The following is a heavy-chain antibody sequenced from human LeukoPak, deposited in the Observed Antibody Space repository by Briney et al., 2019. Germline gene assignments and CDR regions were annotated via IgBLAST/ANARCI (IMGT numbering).Heavy chain of an antibody. J-gene: IGHJ4*02. CDR3: ARRLAAAGEFYFDY. CDR2: IYTSGST. Sequence: SETLSLTCTVSGGSISSYYWSWIRQPPGKGLEWIGYIYTSGSTNYNPSLKSRVTISVDTSKNQFSLKLSSVTAADTAVYYCARRLAAAGEFYFDYWGQGTLVTVSS. D-gene: IGHD6-13*01. CDR1: GGSISSYY. V-gene: IGHV4-4*09.